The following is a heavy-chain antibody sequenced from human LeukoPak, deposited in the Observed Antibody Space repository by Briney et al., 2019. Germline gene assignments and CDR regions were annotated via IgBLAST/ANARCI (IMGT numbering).Heavy chain of an antibody. CDR1: GFTFSSYT. D-gene: IGHD1-26*01. CDR2: ISSSSSYI. CDR3: ARDWEGPLGYFDY. Sequence: PGGSPRLSCAASGFTFSSYTMNWVRQAPGKGLEWVSSISSSSSYIYYADSGKGRFTISRDNAKNSLNLQMNSLRDEDMAVYYCARDWEGPLGYFDYWGQGTLVTVSS. J-gene: IGHJ4*02. V-gene: IGHV3-21*01.